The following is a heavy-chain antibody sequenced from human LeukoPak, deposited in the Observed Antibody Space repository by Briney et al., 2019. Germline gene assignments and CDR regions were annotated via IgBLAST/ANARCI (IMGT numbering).Heavy chain of an antibody. J-gene: IGHJ4*02. CDR1: GYSISSSNW. V-gene: IGHV4-28*01. Sequence: SETLSLTCAVSGYSISSSNWWGWIRQPPGKGLEWIGYIYYSGSTNYNPSLKSRVTISVDTSKNQFSLKLSSVTAADTAVYYCASIPSYYFDYWGQGTLVTVSS. CDR3: ASIPSYYFDY. D-gene: IGHD6-6*01. CDR2: IYYSGST.